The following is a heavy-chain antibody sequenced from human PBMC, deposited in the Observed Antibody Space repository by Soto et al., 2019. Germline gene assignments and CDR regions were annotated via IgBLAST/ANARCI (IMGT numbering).Heavy chain of an antibody. D-gene: IGHD6-6*01. CDR3: ATGYTSSSLSFDY. CDR1: GFTFSNYA. CDR2: ISGSGSST. J-gene: IGHJ4*02. V-gene: IGHV3-23*01. Sequence: GGSLRLSCAASGFTFSNYAMNWVRQAPGKGLEWVSTISGSGSSTYSADSVKDRFTISRDNSKNTLYLQMNSLRAEDTAVYYCATGYTSSSLSFDYWGQGTLVTVSS.